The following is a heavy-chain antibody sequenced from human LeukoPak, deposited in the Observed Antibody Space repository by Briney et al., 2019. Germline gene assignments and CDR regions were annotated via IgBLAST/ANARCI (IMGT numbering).Heavy chain of an antibody. D-gene: IGHD2-15*01. Sequence: TGGSLRLSCAASGFTFRSCWMSWVGQAPGKGLDWVANMKLDGSEEYYVDSVKGRFTISSGNAKNSLYLQMNSLRVDDTAVYYCARWARYCSSGSCYSWFDPWGQGTLVTVSS. CDR2: MKLDGSEE. V-gene: IGHV3-7*01. CDR3: ARWARYCSSGSCYSWFDP. CDR1: GFTFRSCW. J-gene: IGHJ5*02.